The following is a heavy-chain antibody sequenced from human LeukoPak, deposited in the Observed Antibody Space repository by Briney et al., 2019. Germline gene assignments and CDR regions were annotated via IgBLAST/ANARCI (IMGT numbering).Heavy chain of an antibody. CDR3: ARGGSTSYREFLYNWFDP. CDR1: GDSISSYY. V-gene: IGHV4-59*01. Sequence: SETLSLTCTVSGDSISSYYWSWIRQPPGKGLEWIGYIYYSGSTNYNPSLKSRVTISVDTSKNQFSLKLSSVTAADTAVYYCARGGSTSYREFLYNWFDPWGQGTLVTVSS. CDR2: IYYSGST. D-gene: IGHD3-10*01. J-gene: IGHJ5*02.